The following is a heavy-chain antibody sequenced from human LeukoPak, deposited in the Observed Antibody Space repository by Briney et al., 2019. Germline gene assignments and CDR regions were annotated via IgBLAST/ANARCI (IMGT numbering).Heavy chain of an antibody. CDR1: GFTFSDYY. CDR3: ARVGFDYGDYVDSFYFDY. D-gene: IGHD4-17*01. J-gene: IGHJ4*02. CDR2: ISSSGSTI. V-gene: IGHV3-11*01. Sequence: PGGSLRLSCAASGFTFSDYYMSWIRQAPGKGLEWVSYISSSGSTIYYADSVKGRFTISRDNAKNSLYLQMNSLRAEDTAVYYCARVGFDYGDYVDSFYFDYWGQGTLVTVSS.